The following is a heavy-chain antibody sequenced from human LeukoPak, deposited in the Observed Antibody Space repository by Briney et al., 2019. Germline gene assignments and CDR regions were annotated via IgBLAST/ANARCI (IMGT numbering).Heavy chain of an antibody. CDR2: ISSSSSTI. Sequence: SGGSLRLSCAASGFTFSSYSMNWVRQAPGKGLEWVSYISSSSSTIYYADSVKGRFTISRDNAKNSLYLQMSSLRAEDTAVYYCARQPVVVPAAVDYWGQGTQVTVSS. V-gene: IGHV3-48*01. J-gene: IGHJ4*02. D-gene: IGHD2-2*01. CDR1: GFTFSSYS. CDR3: ARQPVVVPAAVDY.